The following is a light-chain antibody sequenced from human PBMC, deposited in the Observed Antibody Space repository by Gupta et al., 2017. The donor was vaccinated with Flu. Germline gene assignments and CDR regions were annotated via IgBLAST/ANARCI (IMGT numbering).Light chain of an antibody. CDR2: AAS. CDR3: QQANSFPPI. J-gene: IGKJ2*01. V-gene: IGKV1-12*01. CDR1: QGISRW. Sequence: DIHITQSPSSFSASVLDRVTITCRASQGISRWLAWYQQKPGKAPKLLIYAASSLQSGVPSRFSGSGSGTDFTLTISSLQPEDFATYYCQQANSFPPIFGQGTKLEIK.